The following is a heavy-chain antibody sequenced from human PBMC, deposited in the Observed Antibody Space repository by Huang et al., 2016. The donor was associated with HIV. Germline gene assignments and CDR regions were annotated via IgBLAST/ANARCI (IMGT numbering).Heavy chain of an antibody. Sequence: DEHLVESGGGLVQPGGSVTITCEVSGFNFKNYWMNWVRQATGKGLEWVGNIGGDGSEKNYVESGKGRCTIFRDNAKNLLYLQMKGLRAEDTSVYYCATNLQIVVVPPDMGYDAFDMWGQGTMVTVSS. J-gene: IGHJ3*02. CDR3: ATNLQIVVVPPDMGYDAFDM. CDR1: GFNFKNYW. V-gene: IGHV3-7*01. D-gene: IGHD2-2*01. CDR2: IGGDGSEK.